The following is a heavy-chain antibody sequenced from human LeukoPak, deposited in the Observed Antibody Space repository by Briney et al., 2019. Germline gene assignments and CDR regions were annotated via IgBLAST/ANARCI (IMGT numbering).Heavy chain of an antibody. CDR1: GGSFSTYY. D-gene: IGHD5-12*01. CDR3: ARGQDGYNYKSFDY. Sequence: SETLSLTCGVYGGSFSTYYWSWIRQPPGKGLEWIGEINHSGSTNYNPSLKSRVTISADTSKNQFSLKLSSVTAADTAVYYCARGQDGYNYKSFDYWGQGTLVTVSS. V-gene: IGHV4-34*01. J-gene: IGHJ4*02. CDR2: INHSGST.